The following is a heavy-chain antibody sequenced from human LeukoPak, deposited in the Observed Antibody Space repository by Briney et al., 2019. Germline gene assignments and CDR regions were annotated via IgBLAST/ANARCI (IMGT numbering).Heavy chain of an antibody. D-gene: IGHD3-16*01. CDR2: ISYDGSNK. J-gene: IGHJ6*03. V-gene: IGHV3-30*04. CDR3: AKKGAFYYYMDV. Sequence: GGSLRLSCAASGSTFSSYAMHWVRQAPGKGLEWVAVISYDGSNKYYADSVKGRFTISRDNAKNSLYLQMNSLRAEDTAVYYCAKKGAFYYYMDVWGKGTTVTISS. CDR1: GSTFSSYA.